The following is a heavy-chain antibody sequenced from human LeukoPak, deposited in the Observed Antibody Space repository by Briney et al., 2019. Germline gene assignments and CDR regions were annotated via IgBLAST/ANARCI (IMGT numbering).Heavy chain of an antibody. J-gene: IGHJ4*02. CDR1: GNSINNGYY. CDR2: IYHSGST. Sequence: PSETLSLTCAVSGNSINNGYYWGWIRLPPGKGLEWIASIYHSGSTYYNPSLKSRVTISVDTSKNQFSLKLTSVTAADTAVYYCARDPDDKDFDYWGQGTLVTVSS. D-gene: IGHD3-22*01. V-gene: IGHV4-38-2*02. CDR3: ARDPDDKDFDY.